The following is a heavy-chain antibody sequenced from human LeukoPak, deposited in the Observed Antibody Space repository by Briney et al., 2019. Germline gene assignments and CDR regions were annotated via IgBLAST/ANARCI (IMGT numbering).Heavy chain of an antibody. CDR3: ARHRYCSSTSCYKALGY. D-gene: IGHD2-2*02. V-gene: IGHV4-39*01. CDR2: IYYSGST. J-gene: IGHJ4*02. Sequence: SETLSLTCTVSGGSISSSSYYWGWSRQPPGKGLEWIGSIYYSGSTYYNPSLKSRVTISVDTSKNQFSLKLSSVTAADTAVYYCARHRYCSSTSCYKALGYWGQGTLVTVSS. CDR1: GGSISSSSYY.